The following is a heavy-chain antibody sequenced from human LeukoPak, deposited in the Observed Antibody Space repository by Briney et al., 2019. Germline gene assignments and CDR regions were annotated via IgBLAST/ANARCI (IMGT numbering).Heavy chain of an antibody. CDR2: IYTSGST. V-gene: IGHV4-61*02. CDR3: ARTPSYYYYMDV. J-gene: IGHJ6*03. Sequence: PSQTLSLTCTVSGGSSSSGSYYWSWIRQPAGKGLEWIGRIYTSGSTNYNPSLKSRVTISVDTSKNQFPLKLSSVTAADTAVHYCARTPSYYYYMDVWGKGTTVTISS. CDR1: GGSSSSGSYY.